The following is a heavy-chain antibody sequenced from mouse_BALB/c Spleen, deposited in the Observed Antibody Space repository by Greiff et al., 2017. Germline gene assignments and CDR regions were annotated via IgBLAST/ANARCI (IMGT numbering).Heavy chain of an antibody. CDR2: ISSGGSYT. Sequence: EVKLVESGGGLVKPGGSLKLSCAASGFTFSSYAMSWVRQSPEKRLEWVAEISSGGSYTYYPDTVTGRFTISRDNAKNTLYLEMSSLRSEDTAMYYCAREDYRYEDAMDYWGQGTSVTVSS. D-gene: IGHD2-14*01. V-gene: IGHV5-9-4*01. CDR3: AREDYRYEDAMDY. J-gene: IGHJ4*01. CDR1: GFTFSSYA.